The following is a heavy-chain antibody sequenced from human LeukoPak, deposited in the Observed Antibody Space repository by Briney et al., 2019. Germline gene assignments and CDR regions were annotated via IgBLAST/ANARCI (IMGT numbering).Heavy chain of an antibody. CDR3: ASGYYYDSSGPPDYFDY. Sequence: PGGSLRLSCAASGFTFGSYWMSWVRQAPGKGLEWVANIKQDGSEKYYADSVKGRFTISRDNAKNSVYLQMNSLRAEDTAVYYCASGYYYDSSGPPDYFDYWGQGTLVTVSS. J-gene: IGHJ4*02. V-gene: IGHV3-7*01. CDR2: IKQDGSEK. CDR1: GFTFGSYW. D-gene: IGHD3-22*01.